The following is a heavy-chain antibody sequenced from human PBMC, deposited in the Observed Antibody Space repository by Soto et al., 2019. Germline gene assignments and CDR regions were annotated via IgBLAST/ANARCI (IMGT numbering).Heavy chain of an antibody. V-gene: IGHV1-69*13. Sequence: SVKVSCKASGGTFSSYAISWVRQAPGQGLEWMGGIIPIFGTANYAQKFQGRVTITADESTSTAYMERSSLRSEDTAVYYCARERAKYGGYVDYWGQGTLVTVSS. D-gene: IGHD2-15*01. J-gene: IGHJ4*02. CDR3: ARERAKYGGYVDY. CDR2: IIPIFGTA. CDR1: GGTFSSYA.